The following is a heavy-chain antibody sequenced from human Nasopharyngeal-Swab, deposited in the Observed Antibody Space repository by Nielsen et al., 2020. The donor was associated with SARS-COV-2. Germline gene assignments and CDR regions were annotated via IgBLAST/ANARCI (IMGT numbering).Heavy chain of an antibody. CDR3: ARDGLDYDFWSAYFMDV. CDR1: GFTFNNYN. Sequence: GESLKISCPASGFTFNNYNFNWVRQAPGKGLEWVSSISSSSSYIYYADSVKGRFTISRDNAKNSLYLQMNSLRAEDTAVYYCARDGLDYDFWSAYFMDVWGQGTTVTVSS. V-gene: IGHV3-21*01. J-gene: IGHJ6*02. D-gene: IGHD3-3*01. CDR2: ISSSSSYI.